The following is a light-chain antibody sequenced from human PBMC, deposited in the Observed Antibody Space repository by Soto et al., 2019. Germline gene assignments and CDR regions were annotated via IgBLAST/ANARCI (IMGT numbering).Light chain of an antibody. CDR3: QQYNDWPLT. CDR1: QSIVNY. J-gene: IGKJ4*01. CDR2: GAS. V-gene: IGKV3-15*01. Sequence: EIVMTQSPATLSVSPGERATLSCRASQSIVNYLAWYQQKPGQGPRLLIYGASSRATGLPARFSGSGSGTGFTLSIISRQSEDFAIYYFQQYNDWPLTFGGGTKVEIK.